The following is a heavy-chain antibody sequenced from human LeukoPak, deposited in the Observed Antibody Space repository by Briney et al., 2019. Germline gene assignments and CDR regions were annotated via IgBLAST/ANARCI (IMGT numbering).Heavy chain of an antibody. CDR1: GFTFSSYS. CDR2: ISSSSSYI. Sequence: GGSLRLSCAASGFTFSSYSMNWVRQAPGKGLEWVSSISSSSSYIYYADSVKGRFTISRDNAKNPLYLQMNSLRAEDTAVYYCARVYDFWSGYYPLYYYYYGMDVWGQGTTVTVSS. V-gene: IGHV3-21*01. D-gene: IGHD3-3*01. CDR3: ARVYDFWSGYYPLYYYYYGMDV. J-gene: IGHJ6*02.